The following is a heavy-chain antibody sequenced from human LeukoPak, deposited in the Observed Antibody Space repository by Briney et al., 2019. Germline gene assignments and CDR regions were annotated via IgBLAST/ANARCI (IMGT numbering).Heavy chain of an antibody. CDR2: IYPHDPDT. CDR1: GYSFTTYW. J-gene: IGHJ4*02. D-gene: IGHD3-10*01. Sequence: GESLKISCKASGYSFTTYWIGWVRQMPGKGLEWMGIIYPHDPDTRYSPPFQGQVTISVDKSTTTAYMQWSSLKASDTAMYYCARHRGSVYGSGSYYALDYWGQGTLVTVSS. V-gene: IGHV5-51*01. CDR3: ARHRGSVYGSGSYYALDY.